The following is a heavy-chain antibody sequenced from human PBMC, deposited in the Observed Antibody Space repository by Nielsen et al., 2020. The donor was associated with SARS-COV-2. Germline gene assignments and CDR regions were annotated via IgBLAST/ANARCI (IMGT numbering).Heavy chain of an antibody. V-gene: IGHV5-51*01. D-gene: IGHD5-12*01. J-gene: IGHJ4*02. CDR3: ARTHYRGYSGYAPPYYFDY. CDR2: IYPGDSDT. Sequence: VRQMPGTGLEWMGIIYPGDSDTRYSPSFQGQVTISADKSISTAYLQWSSLKASDTAMYYCARTHYRGYSGYAPPYYFDYWGQGTLVTVSS.